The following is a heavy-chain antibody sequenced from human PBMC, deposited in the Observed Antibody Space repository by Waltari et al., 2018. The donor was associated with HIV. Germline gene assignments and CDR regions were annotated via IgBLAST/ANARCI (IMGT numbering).Heavy chain of an antibody. D-gene: IGHD2-8*01. J-gene: IGHJ5*02. CDR1: GFIFDDYG. Sequence: EVHLVVSGGGLVPPGGSLRLSCAASGFIFDDYGMHWVRQAPGKGLEWISGISWDSGRIGYADSVRGRFTISRDNAKNFVYLQMNSLRGDDTAFYYCARGPLYDWFDPWGQGTLVTVSS. CDR3: ARGPLYDWFDP. V-gene: IGHV3-9*01. CDR2: ISWDSGRI.